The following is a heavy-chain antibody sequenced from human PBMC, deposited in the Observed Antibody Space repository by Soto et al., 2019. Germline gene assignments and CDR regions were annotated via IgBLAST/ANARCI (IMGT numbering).Heavy chain of an antibody. D-gene: IGHD3-3*01. V-gene: IGHV5-51*01. Sequence: GESLKISCKGSGYSFTTYWIGWVRQMPGKGLEWMGIIYPGDSDTRYSPSFQGQVTISADKSISTAYLQWSSLKASDTAMYYCARRYYDFWSGYYDINNWFDPWGQGTLVTVSS. CDR3: ARRYYDFWSGYYDINNWFDP. CDR2: IYPGDSDT. CDR1: GYSFTTYW. J-gene: IGHJ5*02.